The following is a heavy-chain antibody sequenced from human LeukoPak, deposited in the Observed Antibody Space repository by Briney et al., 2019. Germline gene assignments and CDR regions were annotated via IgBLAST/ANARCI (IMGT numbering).Heavy chain of an antibody. Sequence: GGSLRLSCAASGFTFSDYYMSWIRQAPGKGLEWVSYISSSGSTIYYADSVKGRFTISKDNAKNSLYLQMNSLRAEDTAVYYCARSPNAPPYYYDSSGYYYGRDDYWGQGTLVTVSS. D-gene: IGHD3-22*01. J-gene: IGHJ4*02. CDR2: ISSSGSTI. CDR1: GFTFSDYY. CDR3: ARSPNAPPYYYDSSGYYYGRDDY. V-gene: IGHV3-11*01.